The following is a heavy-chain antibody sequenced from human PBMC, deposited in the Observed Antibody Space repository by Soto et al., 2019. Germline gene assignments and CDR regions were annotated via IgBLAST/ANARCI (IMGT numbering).Heavy chain of an antibody. J-gene: IGHJ3*02. CDR2: ISSSSSYI. CDR1: GFTFSSYS. V-gene: IGHV3-21*01. D-gene: IGHD3-10*01. CDR3: ARDRDSRSGRNAFDI. Sequence: GGSLRLSCAASGFTFSSYSMNWVRQAPGKGLEWVSSISSSSSYIYYADSVKGRFTISRDNAKNSLYLQMNSLRAEDTAVYYCARDRDSRSGRNAFDIWGQGTMVTVSS.